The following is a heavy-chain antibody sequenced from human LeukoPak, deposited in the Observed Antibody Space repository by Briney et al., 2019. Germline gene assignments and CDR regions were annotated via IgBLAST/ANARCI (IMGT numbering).Heavy chain of an antibody. J-gene: IGHJ6*03. CDR1: GFTFSSYA. CDR3: AREASWYYYYYYMDV. Sequence: SGGSLRLPCAASGFTFSSYAMHWVRQAPGKGLEWVAVISYDGSNKYYADSVKGRFTISRDNSKNTLYLQMNSLRAEDTAVYYCAREASWYYYYYYMDVWGKGTTVTVSS. V-gene: IGHV3-30*04. CDR2: ISYDGSNK.